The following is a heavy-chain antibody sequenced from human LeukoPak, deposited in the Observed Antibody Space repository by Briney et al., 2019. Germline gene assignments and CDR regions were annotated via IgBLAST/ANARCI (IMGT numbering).Heavy chain of an antibody. V-gene: IGHV1-69*13. CDR3: ARDQLLSDYGGNTYYYYGMDV. Sequence: SVKVSCKASGGTFSSYAISWVRQAPGQGLEWMGGIIPIFGTANYAQKFQGRVTITADESTSTAYMELSSLRSEDMAVYYCARDQLLSDYGGNTYYYYGMDVWGQGTTVTASS. J-gene: IGHJ6*02. CDR1: GGTFSSYA. D-gene: IGHD4-23*01. CDR2: IIPIFGTA.